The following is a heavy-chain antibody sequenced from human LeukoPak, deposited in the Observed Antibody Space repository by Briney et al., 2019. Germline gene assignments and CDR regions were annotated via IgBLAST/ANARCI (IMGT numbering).Heavy chain of an antibody. CDR3: ARVGVVPAAIPDGFDI. V-gene: IGHV3-23*01. CDR1: GVTFTSYA. J-gene: IGHJ3*02. Sequence: GGSLRLSCAGPGVTFTSYAMNWVRQAPGKGLEWVSVISGRDGSTYYADSVRGRFTISRDNSKNTLYLQMNSLTAEDTAVYYCARVGVVPAAIPDGFDIWGQGTMVTVSS. CDR2: ISGRDGST. D-gene: IGHD2-2*01.